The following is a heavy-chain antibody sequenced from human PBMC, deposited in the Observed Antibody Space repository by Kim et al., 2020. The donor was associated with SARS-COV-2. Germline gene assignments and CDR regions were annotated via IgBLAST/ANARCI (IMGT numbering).Heavy chain of an antibody. D-gene: IGHD3-16*01. V-gene: IGHV4-31*01. CDR3: ARGGRLRYFDY. J-gene: IGHJ4*02. Sequence: YYNPSLKSPVTISVDTSNNQFALKMSSVTAADTAVYYCARGGRLRYFDYGGQGTLVTVSS.